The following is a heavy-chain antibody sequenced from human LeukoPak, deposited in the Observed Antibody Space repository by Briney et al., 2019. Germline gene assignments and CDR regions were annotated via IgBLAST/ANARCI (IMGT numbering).Heavy chain of an antibody. D-gene: IGHD3-22*01. J-gene: IGHJ3*02. CDR2: ISSSSSTI. Sequence: GGSLRLSCAASGFTFSSYSMNWVRQAPGKGLEWVSYISSSSSTIYYADSVKGRFTISRDNAKSSLYLQMNSLRAEDTAVYYCARDFNYYDSTPDDAFDIWGQGTMVTVSS. V-gene: IGHV3-48*04. CDR3: ARDFNYYDSTPDDAFDI. CDR1: GFTFSSYS.